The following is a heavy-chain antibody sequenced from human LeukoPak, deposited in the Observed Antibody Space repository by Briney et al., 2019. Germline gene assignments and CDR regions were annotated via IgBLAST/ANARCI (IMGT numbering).Heavy chain of an antibody. D-gene: IGHD4-17*01. Sequence: ASVKVSCKASGYTFTSYYIHWVRQAPGQGLEWMGIINPSGGSTSYAQKFQGRVTMTRDTSTSTVYMELSSLRSEDTAVYYCARALLNDYGDYGEIDYWGQGTLVTVSS. CDR1: GYTFTSYY. V-gene: IGHV1-46*01. CDR2: INPSGGST. CDR3: ARALLNDYGDYGEIDY. J-gene: IGHJ4*02.